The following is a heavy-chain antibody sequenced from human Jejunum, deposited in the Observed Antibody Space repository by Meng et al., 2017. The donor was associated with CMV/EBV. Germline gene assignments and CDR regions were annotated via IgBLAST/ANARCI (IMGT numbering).Heavy chain of an antibody. V-gene: IGHV4-4*07. D-gene: IGHD6-19*01. CDR3: ARLSKDGWSTFDY. CDR1: GCSMISNR. CDR2: IYTSGST. J-gene: IGHJ4*02. Sequence: RAAVPRRVKPSRTLSLTCRFSGCSMISNRRCCIRQPAGKGLEWIGHIYTSGSTNYSPSLKSRVTMSLDTAKNQFSLKVSSLTAADTAVYYCARLSKDGWSTFDYWGQGTLVTVSS.